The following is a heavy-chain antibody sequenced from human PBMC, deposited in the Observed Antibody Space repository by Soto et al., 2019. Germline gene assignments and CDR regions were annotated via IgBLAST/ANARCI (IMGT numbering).Heavy chain of an antibody. CDR1: GITFSRYA. CDR3: ARERAHRDYFDY. Sequence: QVQLVESGGGVVPPGRSLRLSCAASGITFSRYAMHWVRQAPGKGLEWVAVISNDGALKFYADSVKGRFTISRDNSKSTLDLQMDSLRADDTAVYYCARERAHRDYFDYWGQGTLLTVSS. V-gene: IGHV3-30-3*01. CDR2: ISNDGALK. J-gene: IGHJ4*02.